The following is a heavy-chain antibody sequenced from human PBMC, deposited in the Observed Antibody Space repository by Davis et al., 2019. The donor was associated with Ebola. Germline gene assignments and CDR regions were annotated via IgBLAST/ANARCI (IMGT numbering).Heavy chain of an antibody. J-gene: IGHJ6*02. V-gene: IGHV4-59*01. CDR1: GGSISSYY. CDR2: IYYSGST. CDR3: ARVNGDWLYYYGMDV. Sequence: PSETLSLTCTVSGGSISSYYWSWIRQPPGKGLEWIGYIYYSGSTNYNPSLKSRVTISVDTSKNQFSLKLSSVTAADTAVYYCARVNGDWLYYYGMDVWGQGTTVTVSS. D-gene: IGHD4-17*01.